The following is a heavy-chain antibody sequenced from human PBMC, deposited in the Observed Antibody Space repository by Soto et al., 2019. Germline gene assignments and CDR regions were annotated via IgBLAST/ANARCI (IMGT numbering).Heavy chain of an antibody. CDR2: ISYDGSNK. D-gene: IGHD3-10*01. J-gene: IGHJ4*02. V-gene: IGHV3-30*18. Sequence: GGSLRLSCAASGFTFSSYGMHWVRQAPGKGLEWVAVISYDGSNKYYADSVKGRFTISRDNSKNTLYLQMNSLRAEDTAVYYCAKTLWFGESFPDNFDYWGQGTLVTVSS. CDR3: AKTLWFGESFPDNFDY. CDR1: GFTFSSYG.